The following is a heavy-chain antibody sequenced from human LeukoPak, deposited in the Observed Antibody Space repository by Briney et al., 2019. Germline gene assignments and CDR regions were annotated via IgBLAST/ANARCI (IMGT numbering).Heavy chain of an antibody. CDR2: IYYSGST. CDR1: GGSISSGDYY. V-gene: IGHV4-30-4*01. Sequence: SQTLSLTCAVSGGSISSGDYYWSWIRQPPGKGLEWIGYIYYSGSTNYNPSLKSRVTISVDTSKNQFSLKLSSVTAADTAVYYCARGSWLLPIGYWGQGTLVTVSS. CDR3: ARGSWLLPIGY. D-gene: IGHD2-15*01. J-gene: IGHJ4*02.